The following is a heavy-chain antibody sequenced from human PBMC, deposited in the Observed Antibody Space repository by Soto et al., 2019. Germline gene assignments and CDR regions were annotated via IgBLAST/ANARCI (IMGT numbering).Heavy chain of an antibody. Sequence: EGQLLQSGGGLVKPGESLRLSCAASGFTFSSSGMSWVRQAPGKGLEWVSSISIRGDYRYYADSVKGRFTISRDNSKNALYLQMSSLTAEVTALYSCANHGGFDFWGRGTMVAVSS. D-gene: IGHD4-17*01. CDR2: ISIRGDYR. CDR1: GFTFSSSG. V-gene: IGHV3-23*01. CDR3: ANHGGFDF. J-gene: IGHJ3*01.